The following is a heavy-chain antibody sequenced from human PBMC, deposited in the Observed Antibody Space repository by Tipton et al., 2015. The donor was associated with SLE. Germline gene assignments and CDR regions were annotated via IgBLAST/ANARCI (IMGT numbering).Heavy chain of an antibody. CDR3: ARDFTGPKDY. D-gene: IGHD1-7*01. J-gene: IGHJ4*02. Sequence: SLRLSCEASGFTFSSYWMHWVRQVPGKGLEWVSRVDNDGRSTSYADSVKGRFTIFRDNVKNTLYVQMTSLRAEDTAVYYCARDFTGPKDYWGQGTLVTVSS. CDR1: GFTFSSYW. CDR2: VDNDGRST. V-gene: IGHV3-74*01.